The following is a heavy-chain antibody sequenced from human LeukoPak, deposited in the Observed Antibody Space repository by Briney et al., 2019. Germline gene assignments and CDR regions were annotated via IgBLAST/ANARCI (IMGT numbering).Heavy chain of an antibody. J-gene: IGHJ4*02. Sequence: GGSLRLSCAASGFTFSSYWMSWVRQAPGKGLEWVANIKQDGSEKYYVDSVKGRFTISRDNAKNSLYLQMNSLRADDTAVYYCARDRGHCTSTSCPLFDYWGQGTRVTVSS. D-gene: IGHD2-2*01. V-gene: IGHV3-7*03. CDR3: ARDRGHCTSTSCPLFDY. CDR1: GFTFSSYW. CDR2: IKQDGSEK.